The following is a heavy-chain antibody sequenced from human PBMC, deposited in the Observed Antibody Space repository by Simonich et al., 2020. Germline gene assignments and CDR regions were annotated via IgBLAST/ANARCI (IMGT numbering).Heavy chain of an antibody. D-gene: IGHD1-1*01. CDR1: GYSFTGYW. J-gene: IGHJ3*02. V-gene: IGHV5-51*01. CDR2: IYPGDSNT. Sequence: EVQLVQSGAEVKKPGESLKISCKGSGYSFTGYWVGWVRQMPGTGLEWIGIIYPGDSNTRDSPSFQGQVTISADKSISTAYLQWSSLKASDTAMYYCARQLNDFDIWGQGTMVTVSS. CDR3: ARQLNDFDI.